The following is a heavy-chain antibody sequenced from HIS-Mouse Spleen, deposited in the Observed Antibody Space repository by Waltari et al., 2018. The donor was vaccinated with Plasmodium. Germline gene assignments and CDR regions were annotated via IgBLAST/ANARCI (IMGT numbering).Heavy chain of an antibody. Sequence: QVQLVESGGGVVQPGRSLRLSCAASGFTFSSYGMHWVRQAPGKGLEWVAVIWYDGINKYYADSVKGRFTISRDNSKNTLYLQMNSLRAEDTAVYYCAKLCYYGSGSYYHDAFDIWGQGTMVTVSS. CDR1: GFTFSSYG. J-gene: IGHJ3*02. V-gene: IGHV3-33*06. CDR3: AKLCYYGSGSYYHDAFDI. CDR2: IWYDGINK. D-gene: IGHD3-10*01.